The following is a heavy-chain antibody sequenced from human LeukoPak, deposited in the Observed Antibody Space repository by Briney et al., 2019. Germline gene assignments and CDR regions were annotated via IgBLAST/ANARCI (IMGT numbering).Heavy chain of an antibody. CDR2: IIPMFGTV. CDR1: GGTFSNYT. V-gene: IGHV1-69*13. CDR3: ARARTSGSWHHYDH. D-gene: IGHD1-7*01. Sequence: SVKVSCKASGGTFSNYTISWVRQAPGQGLERMGGIIPMFGTVNYAQKFQGSVTITADESTSTAYMELSSLRSEDTAVYYCARARTSGSWHHYDHWGQGTLVTVSS. J-gene: IGHJ4*02.